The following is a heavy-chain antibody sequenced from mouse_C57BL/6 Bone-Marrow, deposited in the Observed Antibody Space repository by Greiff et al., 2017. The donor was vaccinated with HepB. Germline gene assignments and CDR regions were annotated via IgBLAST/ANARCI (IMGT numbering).Heavy chain of an antibody. Sequence: QVQLQQSGAELARPGASVKLSCKASGYTFTSYGISWVKQRTGQGLEWIGEIYPRSGNTYYNEKFKGKATLTADKSSSTAYMELRSLISEDSAVYFCARGWLQFAYWGQGTLVTVSA. CDR2: IYPRSGNT. J-gene: IGHJ3*01. D-gene: IGHD2-3*01. V-gene: IGHV1-81*01. CDR1: GYTFTSYG. CDR3: ARGWLQFAY.